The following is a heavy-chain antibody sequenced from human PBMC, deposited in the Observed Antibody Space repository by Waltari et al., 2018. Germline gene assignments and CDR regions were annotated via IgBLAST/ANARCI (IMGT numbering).Heavy chain of an antibody. V-gene: IGHV1-2*02. J-gene: IGHJ4*02. CDR3: ARYYDSSGYYFDY. CDR1: GYTFTGYY. D-gene: IGHD3-22*01. CDR2: INPNSGGT. Sequence: QVQLVQSGAEVKKPGASVKVSCKASGYTFTGYYMPWVRQAPGQGLEWMGWINPNSGGTNYAQKFQGRFTMTRDTSISTAYMELSRLRSDDTAVYYCARYYDSSGYYFDYWGQGTLVTVSS.